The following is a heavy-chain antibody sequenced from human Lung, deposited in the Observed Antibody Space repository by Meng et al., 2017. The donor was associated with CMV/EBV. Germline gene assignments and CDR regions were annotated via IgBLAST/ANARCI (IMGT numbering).Heavy chain of an antibody. Sequence: GRPKRAGPGRVMPPQPLSPPLIGAGGPIISGSYYWSWCRQPAGKGLEWIGRIYTSGSTNYNPSLKSRVTISVDTSKNQFSLKLSSVTAADTAVYYCASSMATITFAFDYWGQGTLVTVSS. V-gene: IGHV4-61*02. J-gene: IGHJ4*02. CDR1: GGPIISGSYY. CDR2: IYTSGST. CDR3: ASSMATITFAFDY. D-gene: IGHD5-24*01.